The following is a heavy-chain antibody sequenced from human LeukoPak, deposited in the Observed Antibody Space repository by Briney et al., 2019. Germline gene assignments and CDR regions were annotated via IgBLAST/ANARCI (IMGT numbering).Heavy chain of an antibody. CDR3: ARGGSGYALNWFDP. CDR1: GGSIGSYY. J-gene: IGHJ5*02. Sequence: ASETLSLTCTVSGGSIGSYYWSWIRQPPGKGLEWIGHISYSGSTNYNPSLKGRVTISVDTSKNQFSLKLSSVTAADTAVYYCARGGSGYALNWFDPWGQGTRSPSPQ. D-gene: IGHD5-12*01. V-gene: IGHV4-59*01. CDR2: ISYSGST.